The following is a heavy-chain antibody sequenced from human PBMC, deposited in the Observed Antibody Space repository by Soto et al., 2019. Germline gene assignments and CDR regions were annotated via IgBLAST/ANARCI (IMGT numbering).Heavy chain of an antibody. J-gene: IGHJ2*01. CDR3: ARAITGTTWYFDL. CDR2: INPNSGGT. D-gene: IGHD1-7*01. Sequence: ASVKVSCKASGYIFTDYYMHWVRQAPGQELGWMGRINPNSGGTNYAQKFQGRVTMTRDASISTAYTELSSLRSEDTAVYYCARAITGTTWYFDLWGRGTLVTVSS. CDR1: GYIFTDYY. V-gene: IGHV1-2*06.